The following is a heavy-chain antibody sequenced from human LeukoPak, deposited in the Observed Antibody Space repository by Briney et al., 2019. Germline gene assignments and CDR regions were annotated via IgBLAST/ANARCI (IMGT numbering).Heavy chain of an antibody. V-gene: IGHV1-69*13. D-gene: IGHD3-9*01. CDR1: GGTFSSYA. CDR2: IIPIFGTA. Sequence: SVKVSCKASGGTFSSYAISWVRQAPGQGLEWMGGIIPIFGTANYAQKFQGRVTITADESTSTAYMELSSLRSEDTAVYYCARGRYFDWLLSYYYYYYGMDVWGQGTTVTVSS. J-gene: IGHJ6*02. CDR3: ARGRYFDWLLSYYYYYYGMDV.